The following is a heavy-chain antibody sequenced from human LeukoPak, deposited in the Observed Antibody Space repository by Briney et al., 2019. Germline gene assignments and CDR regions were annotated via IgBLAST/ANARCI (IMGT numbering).Heavy chain of an antibody. Sequence: SETLSLTCTVSGGSISSSSYYWGWIRQPPGKGLEWIGSIYYSGSTYYNPSLKSRVTISVDTSKNQFSLKLSSVTAADTAVYYCARGYDILTGYYLGAFDIRGQGTMVTVSS. CDR2: IYYSGST. J-gene: IGHJ3*02. CDR1: GGSISSSSYY. V-gene: IGHV4-39*01. CDR3: ARGYDILTGYYLGAFDI. D-gene: IGHD3-9*01.